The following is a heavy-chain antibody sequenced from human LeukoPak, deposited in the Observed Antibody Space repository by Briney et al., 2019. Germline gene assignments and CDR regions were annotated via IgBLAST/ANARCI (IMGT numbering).Heavy chain of an antibody. CDR3: ARDPYSSSRYFDY. D-gene: IGHD6-13*01. CDR2: IKQDGSEK. V-gene: IGHV3-7*01. J-gene: IGHJ4*02. Sequence: GGSLRLSCAASGFTFSSYWMSWVRQAPGKGLEWVANIKQDGSEKYYVDSVKGRFTISRDNAKNSLYLQMNSLRAEDTAVYYCARDPYSSSRYFDYWGQGTLVTVSS. CDR1: GFTFSSYW.